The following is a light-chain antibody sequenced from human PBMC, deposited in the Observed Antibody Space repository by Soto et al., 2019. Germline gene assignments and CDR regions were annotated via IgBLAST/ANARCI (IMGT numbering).Light chain of an antibody. Sequence: QSALTQPRSVSGSPGQSVTISCTGTSSDVGGYNYVSWYQQYTGKAPKLVIYEVSKRPSRVPDRFSGSKSGNTASLTISGVQADDEADYYCCSYAGRPYVFGTGTKLTVL. V-gene: IGLV2-11*01. CDR2: EVS. CDR3: CSYAGRPYV. J-gene: IGLJ1*01. CDR1: SSDVGGYNY.